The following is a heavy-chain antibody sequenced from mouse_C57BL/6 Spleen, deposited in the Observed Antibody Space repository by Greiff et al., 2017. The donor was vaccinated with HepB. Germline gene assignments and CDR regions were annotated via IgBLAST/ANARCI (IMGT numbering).Heavy chain of an antibody. CDR2: IYPGDGDT. CDR1: GYAFSSSW. D-gene: IGHD1-1*01. J-gene: IGHJ2*01. CDR3: ARWNGSLY. V-gene: IGHV1-82*01. Sequence: VQGVESGPELVKPGASVKISCKASGYAFSSSWMNWVKQRPGKGLEWIGRIYPGDGDTNYNGKFKGKATLTADKSSSTAYMQLSSLTSEDSAVYFCARWNGSLYWGQGTTLTVSS.